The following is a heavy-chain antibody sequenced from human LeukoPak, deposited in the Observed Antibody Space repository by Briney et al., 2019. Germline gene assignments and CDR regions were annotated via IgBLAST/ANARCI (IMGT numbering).Heavy chain of an antibody. CDR2: ISWNSGSI. CDR1: GFTFDDYA. Sequence: GGSLRLSCAASGFTFDDYAMHWVRQAPGKGLEWVSGISWNSGSIGYADSVKGRFTISRDNAKNSLYLQMNSLRAEDTALYYCAKGQATVTTSFDYWGQGTLVTVSS. J-gene: IGHJ4*02. D-gene: IGHD4-17*01. CDR3: AKGQATVTTSFDY. V-gene: IGHV3-9*01.